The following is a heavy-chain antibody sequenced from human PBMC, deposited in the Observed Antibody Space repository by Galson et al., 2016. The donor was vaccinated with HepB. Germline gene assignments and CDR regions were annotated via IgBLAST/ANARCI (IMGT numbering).Heavy chain of an antibody. V-gene: IGHV3-7*01. CDR3: AKELHDYSNFRPYYYYGMDV. CDR1: GFIFNNYW. D-gene: IGHD4-11*01. CDR2: IKHDGSVE. Sequence: SLRLSCAASGFIFNNYWMSWVRQAPGKGLEWVADIKHDGSVEDYVDSVKGRFTISRDNARNSLYLQMNSLRAEDTAVYYCAKELHDYSNFRPYYYYGMDVWGQGTTVTVSS. J-gene: IGHJ6*02.